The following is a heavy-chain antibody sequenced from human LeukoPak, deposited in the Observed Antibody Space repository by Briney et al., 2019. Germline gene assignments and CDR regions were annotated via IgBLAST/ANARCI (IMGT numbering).Heavy chain of an antibody. V-gene: IGHV4-34*01. J-gene: IGHJ4*02. CDR2: INHCGST. Sequence: PSETLSLTCAVYGGSFSGYYWSWIRQPPGKGLEWIGEINHCGSTNYNPSLKSRVTISVDTSKNQFSLKLSSVTAADTAVYYCASSPLYYYDSSGYYSYWGQGTLVTVSS. CDR1: GGSFSGYY. D-gene: IGHD3-22*01. CDR3: ASSPLYYYDSSGYYSY.